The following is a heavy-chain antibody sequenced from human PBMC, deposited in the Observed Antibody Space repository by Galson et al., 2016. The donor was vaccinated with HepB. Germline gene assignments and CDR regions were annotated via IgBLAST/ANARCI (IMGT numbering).Heavy chain of an antibody. J-gene: IGHJ4*02. CDR1: GGSVISGGYF. V-gene: IGHV4-31*03. CDR2: IDSSGST. Sequence: TLSLTCSVSGGSVISGGYFWTWIRHHPDKGLEWIGYIDSSGSTDYNPSLQARVAISADPSKNQFSLKLVSVTAADAALYSCSRGSGWLVDYWGRGALVTVSS. D-gene: IGHD2-21*01. CDR3: SRGSGWLVDY.